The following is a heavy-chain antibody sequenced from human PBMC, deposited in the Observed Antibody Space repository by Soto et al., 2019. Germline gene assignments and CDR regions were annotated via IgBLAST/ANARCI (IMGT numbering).Heavy chain of an antibody. CDR1: GGSITSSSYY. Sequence: SETLSLTCTVSGGSITSSSYYWGWIRQPPGKGLEWIGGIYYSGRPYYNPSLKSRVTMSVDTSKNQFSLTLNSVTAADAAVYYCARQRTTVVTQAYFDHWGQGTLVTVSS. CDR2: IYYSGRP. J-gene: IGHJ4*02. V-gene: IGHV4-39*01. D-gene: IGHD4-17*01. CDR3: ARQRTTVVTQAYFDH.